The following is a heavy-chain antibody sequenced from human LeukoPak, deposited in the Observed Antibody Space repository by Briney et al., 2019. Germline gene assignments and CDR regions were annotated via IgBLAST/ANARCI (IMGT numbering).Heavy chain of an antibody. J-gene: IGHJ6*02. CDR3: ASIGGMTTVTTGYYYYGMDV. Sequence: ASVKVPCKASGGTFSSYAISWVRQAPGQGLEWMGGIIPIFGTANYAQKFQGRVTITADESTSTAYMELSSLRSEDTAVYYCASIGGMTTVTTGYYYYGMDVWGQGTTVTVSS. D-gene: IGHD4-17*01. CDR1: GGTFSSYA. CDR2: IIPIFGTA. V-gene: IGHV1-69*13.